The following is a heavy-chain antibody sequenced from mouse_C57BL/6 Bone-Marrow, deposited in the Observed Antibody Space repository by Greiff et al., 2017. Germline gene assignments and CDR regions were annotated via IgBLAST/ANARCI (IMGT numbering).Heavy chain of an antibody. CDR1: GYSITSGYY. V-gene: IGHV3-6*01. J-gene: IGHJ3*01. Sequence: ESGPGLVKPSQSLSLTCSVTGYSITSGYYWNWIRQFPGNKLEWMGYISYDGSNNYNPSLKNRISITRDKSKNQFFLKLNSVTTEDTATYYCARAYYDYAFAYWGQGTLVTVSA. CDR2: ISYDGSN. CDR3: ARAYYDYAFAY. D-gene: IGHD2-4*01.